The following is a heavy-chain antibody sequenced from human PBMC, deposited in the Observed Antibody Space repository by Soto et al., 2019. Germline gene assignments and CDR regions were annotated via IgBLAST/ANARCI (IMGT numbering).Heavy chain of an antibody. CDR1: GGSISSGGYY. D-gene: IGHD3-10*01. Sequence: QVQLQESGPGLVKPSQTLSLTCTVSGGSISSGGYYWSWIRQHPGKGLEWIGYIYYSGSTYYNPYLKSQVTISVDTSKNQFSLKLSSVTAADTAVYYCARDVATMVRGHFDYWGQGTLVTVSS. V-gene: IGHV4-31*01. J-gene: IGHJ4*02. CDR2: IYYSGST. CDR3: ARDVATMVRGHFDY.